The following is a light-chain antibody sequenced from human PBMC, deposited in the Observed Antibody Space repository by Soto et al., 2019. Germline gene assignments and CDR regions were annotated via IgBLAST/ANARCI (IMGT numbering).Light chain of an antibody. CDR3: QQYYSYPWT. Sequence: DIQMTQSPSTPSASVGDRVTITCRASQSISGWLAWYQQKPGKPPKLLIYDASSLEGGVPSRFSGSGSGTEFTLTISSLQPDDFATYYCQQYYSYPWTFGQGTKVDIK. CDR2: DAS. CDR1: QSISGW. J-gene: IGKJ1*01. V-gene: IGKV1-5*01.